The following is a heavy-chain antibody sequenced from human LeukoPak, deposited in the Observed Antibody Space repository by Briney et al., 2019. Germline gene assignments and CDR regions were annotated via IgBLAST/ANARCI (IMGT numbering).Heavy chain of an antibody. V-gene: IGHV4-61*02. CDR2: IYTSGST. CDR1: GGSISSGSYY. Sequence: SETLSLTCTLSGGSISSGSYYWSWIRQPGGKGLEWIVRIYTSGSTNYNPSLKSRVTISVNTSKNQFSLKLSSVTAADTAVYYCARAVSGYHRPAFDIWGQGTMVTVSS. J-gene: IGHJ3*02. CDR3: ARAVSGYHRPAFDI. D-gene: IGHD5-12*01.